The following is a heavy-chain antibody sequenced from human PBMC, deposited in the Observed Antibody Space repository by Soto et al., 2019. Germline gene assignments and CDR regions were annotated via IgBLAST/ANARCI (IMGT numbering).Heavy chain of an antibody. CDR1: GFTFSSYR. J-gene: IGHJ4*02. CDR3: ARDQGDSNNWFDY. D-gene: IGHD6-13*01. CDR2: ISSSSSYI. V-gene: IGHV3-21*01. Sequence: GGSLRLSCAASGFTFSSYRMNWVRQAPGKGLEWVSSISSSSSYIYYADSVKGRFTISRDNAKNSLFLQVTSQRAEDTAVYYCARDQGDSNNWFDYWGQGTLVTVSS.